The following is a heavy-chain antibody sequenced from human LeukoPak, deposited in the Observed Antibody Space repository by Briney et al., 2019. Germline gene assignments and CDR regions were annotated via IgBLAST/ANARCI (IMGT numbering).Heavy chain of an antibody. V-gene: IGHV3-48*01. J-gene: IGHJ4*02. CDR2: ISSSSSTI. Sequence: GGSLRLSCAASGFTFSSYSMNWVRQAPGKGLEWVSYISSSSSTIYYADSVKGRFTISRDNAKNSLYLQMNSLRAEDAAVYYCARVSSGIWWNFDYWGQGTLVTVSS. D-gene: IGHD3-10*01. CDR1: GFTFSSYS. CDR3: ARVSSGIWWNFDY.